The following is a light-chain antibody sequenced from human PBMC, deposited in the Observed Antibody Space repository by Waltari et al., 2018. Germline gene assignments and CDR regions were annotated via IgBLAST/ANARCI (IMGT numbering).Light chain of an antibody. CDR2: DAP. CDR3: QQYGRSPWT. Sequence: FVLTQPPGTLSFSPGGRVTLSCRASQSLSSNYLAWYQQKPGQAPRLLIYDAPNRATGIADRFSGSGSGTDFTLTISRLEPEDVAVYYCQQYGRSPWTFGQGTKVEIK. V-gene: IGKV3-20*01. CDR1: QSLSSNY. J-gene: IGKJ1*01.